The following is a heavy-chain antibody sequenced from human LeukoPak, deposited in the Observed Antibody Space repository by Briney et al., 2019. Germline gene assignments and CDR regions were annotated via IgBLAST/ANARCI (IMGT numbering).Heavy chain of an antibody. CDR3: ARGVRSRTPFDY. Sequence: PSETLSLTCTVSGGSISSYYWSWIRQPPGKGLEWIGYIYYSGSTNYNPSLKSRVTISVDTSKNQFSLKLSSVTAADTAVYYCARGVRSRTPFDYWGQGTLVTVSS. CDR2: IYYSGST. V-gene: IGHV4-59*01. CDR1: GGSISSYY. J-gene: IGHJ4*02.